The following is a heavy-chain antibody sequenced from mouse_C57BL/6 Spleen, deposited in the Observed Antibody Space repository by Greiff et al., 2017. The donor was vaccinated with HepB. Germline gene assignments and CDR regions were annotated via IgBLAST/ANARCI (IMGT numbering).Heavy chain of an antibody. D-gene: IGHD2-3*01. CDR3: ARRGNGYSYAMDY. J-gene: IGHJ4*01. Sequence: DVMLVESGGGLVQPGGSLKLSCAASGFTFSDYYMYWVRQTPEKRLEWVAYISNGGGSTYYPDTVKGRFTISRDNAKNTLYLQMSRLKSEDTAMYYCARRGNGYSYAMDYWGQGTSVTVSS. CDR2: ISNGGGST. CDR1: GFTFSDYY. V-gene: IGHV5-12*01.